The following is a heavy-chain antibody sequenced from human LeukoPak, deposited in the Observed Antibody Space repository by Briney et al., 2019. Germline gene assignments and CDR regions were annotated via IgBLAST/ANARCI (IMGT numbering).Heavy chain of an antibody. CDR2: INHSGST. J-gene: IGHJ6*03. CDR1: GGSFSGYY. Sequence: SETLSLTCAVYGGSFSGYYWSWIRQPPGQMLELIGEINHSGSTNYNPSLKSRVTISVDTSQNQFSLKLSSVTAPDTAVYYCARGVTIFGVASYYYYYMDVWGKGTTVTVSS. D-gene: IGHD3-3*01. V-gene: IGHV4-34*01. CDR3: ARGVTIFGVASYYYYYMDV.